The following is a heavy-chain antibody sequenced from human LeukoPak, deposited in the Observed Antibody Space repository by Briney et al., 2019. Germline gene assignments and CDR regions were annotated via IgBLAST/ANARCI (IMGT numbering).Heavy chain of an antibody. V-gene: IGHV1-8*03. Sequence: ASVKVSCKASAYPFNSYGINWVRQAPGQGLEWMGWMNPNSGNTGYAQKFQGRLTITRNASISTAYMELSSLRSDDTAVYYCARTKPDNSEIYNWGQGTLVTVSS. CDR1: AYPFNSYG. D-gene: IGHD3-22*01. CDR2: MNPNSGNT. J-gene: IGHJ1*01. CDR3: ARTKPDNSEIYN.